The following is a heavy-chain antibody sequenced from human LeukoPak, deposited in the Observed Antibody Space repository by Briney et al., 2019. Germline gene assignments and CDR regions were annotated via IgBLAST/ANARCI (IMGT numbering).Heavy chain of an antibody. V-gene: IGHV4-59*08. CDR1: GGSISSYY. CDR3: VRHGIPDLYCSSTSCYAGNWFDP. Sequence: PSETLSLTCTVSGGSISSYYWSWIRQPPGKGLEWIGYIYYSGSTNYNPSLKSRVTISVDTSKNQFSLKLSSVTAADTAVYYCVRHGIPDLYCSSTSCYAGNWFDPWGQGTLVTVSS. D-gene: IGHD2-2*01. J-gene: IGHJ5*02. CDR2: IYYSGST.